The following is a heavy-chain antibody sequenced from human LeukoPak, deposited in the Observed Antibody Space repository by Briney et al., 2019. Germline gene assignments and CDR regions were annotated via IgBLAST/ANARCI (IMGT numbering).Heavy chain of an antibody. D-gene: IGHD2-2*01. CDR1: GYSFTTYG. V-gene: IGHV1-18*01. CDR3: ARALYHTFDH. CDR2: ISANNNNT. J-gene: IGHJ4*02. Sequence: ASVKVSCKASGYSFTTYGISWVRQAPGQGLEWMGWISANNNNTDNVQKLQGRVTMTTDTSTSTAYMELRSLRSDDTAVYYCARALYHTFDHWGQGPLVTVSS.